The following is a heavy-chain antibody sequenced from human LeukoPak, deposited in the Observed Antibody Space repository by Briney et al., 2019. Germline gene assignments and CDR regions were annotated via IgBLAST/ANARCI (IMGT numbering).Heavy chain of an antibody. CDR3: ARGGDAAMIKY. J-gene: IGHJ4*02. CDR1: GYTFTNYN. CDR2: MNPSNGNT. D-gene: IGHD5-18*01. Sequence: ASVKVSCKASGYTFTNYNINWVRQATGQGLEWMGWMNPSNGNTGFAQKFQGRVTMTRNTSLSIAYMELSSLSSEDTAVYYCARGGDAAMIKYWGQGTVVTVSS. V-gene: IGHV1-8*01.